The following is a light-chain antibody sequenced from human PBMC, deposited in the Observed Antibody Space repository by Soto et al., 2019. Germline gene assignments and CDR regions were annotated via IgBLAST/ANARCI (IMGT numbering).Light chain of an antibody. CDR3: QQYDSSPRT. Sequence: EIVLTQSPGTLSLSPGERATLSCRASQSVSSIYLAWYQQKPGQAPRLLIYGASSRATGIPDRFSGSGSGTDFTLTINRLEPEDFAVYYCQQYDSSPRTFGQGTKVVIK. J-gene: IGKJ1*01. V-gene: IGKV3-20*01. CDR1: QSVSSIY. CDR2: GAS.